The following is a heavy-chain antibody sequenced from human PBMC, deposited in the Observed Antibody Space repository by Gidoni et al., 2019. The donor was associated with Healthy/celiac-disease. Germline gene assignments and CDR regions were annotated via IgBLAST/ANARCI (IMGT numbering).Heavy chain of an antibody. CDR2: ISSSSSYI. Sequence: EVQLVESGGGLVKPGGSLRLSCAASGFTFSSYSMNWVRQAPGKGLEWVSSISSSSSYIYYADSVKGRFTISRDNAKNSLYLQMNSLRAEDTAVYYCARDGNYYDSSGFDYWGQGTLVTVSS. CDR3: ARDGNYYDSSGFDY. V-gene: IGHV3-21*01. D-gene: IGHD3-22*01. J-gene: IGHJ4*02. CDR1: GFTFSSYS.